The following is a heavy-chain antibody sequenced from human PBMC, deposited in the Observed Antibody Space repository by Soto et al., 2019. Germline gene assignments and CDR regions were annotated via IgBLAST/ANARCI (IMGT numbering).Heavy chain of an antibody. CDR2: INPTGGST. V-gene: IGHV1-46*01. D-gene: IGHD1-26*01. CDR3: ARNVNSGLDY. Sequence: QVQLVQSGAEVKKPGASVKVSCKASGYTFTTYHIHWVRQAPGQGLEWMGMINPTGGSTSHAQKFQDRVTMTRDTSTSTVYMELSSLRSEDTGVYYCARNVNSGLDYWGQGTLVTLSS. J-gene: IGHJ4*02. CDR1: GYTFTTYH.